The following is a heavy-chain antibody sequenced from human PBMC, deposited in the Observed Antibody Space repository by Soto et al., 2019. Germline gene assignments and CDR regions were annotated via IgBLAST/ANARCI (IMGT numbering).Heavy chain of an antibody. V-gene: IGHV3-21*01. CDR3: VREGGDDDDAVRVYFEK. CDR1: GFNFITYS. J-gene: IGHJ4*02. D-gene: IGHD1-26*01. Sequence: GWSLRLSCAASGFNFITYSLSWVRQAPGKGLEWVASISSSAVYIDYADSVKGRFTISRDNANNSLYLQMKSLRAEDTATYYFVREGGDDDDAVRVYFEKCGQRTLVPVSS. CDR2: ISSSAVYI.